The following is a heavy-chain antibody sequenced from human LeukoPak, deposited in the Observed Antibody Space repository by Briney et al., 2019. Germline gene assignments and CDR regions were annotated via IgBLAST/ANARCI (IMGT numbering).Heavy chain of an antibody. V-gene: IGHV3-23*01. CDR3: ARVAYSSSSSNGDY. CDR2: ICGSADST. J-gene: IGHJ4*02. Sequence: PGGSLRLSCAASGFSFSIYAMSWGRQAPGKGLDWVSGICGSADSTYYADSVKGRFTISRDSSKNTLYLQMNSLRAEDTPVYYCARVAYSSSSSNGDYWGQGNLVTVSS. D-gene: IGHD6-6*01. CDR1: GFSFSIYA.